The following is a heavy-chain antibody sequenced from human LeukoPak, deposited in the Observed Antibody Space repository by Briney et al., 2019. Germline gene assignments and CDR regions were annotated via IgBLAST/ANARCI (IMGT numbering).Heavy chain of an antibody. Sequence: ASVKVSCKASGYTFTGYYMHWVRQAPGQGLEWMGRINPNSGGTSYAQKFQGRVTMTRDTSISTAYMELSRLRSDDTAVYYCARTWIKLGATKYYCDYWGQGTLVTVSS. J-gene: IGHJ4*02. CDR1: GYTFTGYY. CDR2: INPNSGGT. D-gene: IGHD5-12*01. V-gene: IGHV1-2*06. CDR3: ARTWIKLGATKYYCDY.